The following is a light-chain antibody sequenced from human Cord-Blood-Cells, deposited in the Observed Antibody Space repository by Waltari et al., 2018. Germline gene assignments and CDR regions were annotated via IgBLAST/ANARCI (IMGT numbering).Light chain of an antibody. V-gene: IGKV3-15*01. Sequence: EIVMTQSPATLSVSPGERATLSCRASQSVSSNLAWYQQKPGQAPRLLIYGASTRATGIPARFSGSGYGTEFTLTISSLQSEDFAVYYSQQYNNWPLTFGGGTKVEIK. CDR1: QSVSSN. J-gene: IGKJ4*01. CDR2: GAS. CDR3: QQYNNWPLT.